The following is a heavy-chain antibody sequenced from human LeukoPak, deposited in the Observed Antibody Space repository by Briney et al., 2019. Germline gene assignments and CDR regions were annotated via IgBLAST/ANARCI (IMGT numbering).Heavy chain of an antibody. CDR2: INHSGST. V-gene: IGHV4-34*01. J-gene: IGHJ2*01. CDR3: ASIPKRLRALTWYFDI. Sequence: SETLSLTCAVYGGSFSGYYWSWIRQPPGKGLEWIGEINHSGSTNYNPSLKSRVTISVDTSKNQFSLKLSSVTAADTAVYYCASIPKRLRALTWYFDIWGRGTLVTVSS. D-gene: IGHD5-12*01. CDR1: GGSFSGYY.